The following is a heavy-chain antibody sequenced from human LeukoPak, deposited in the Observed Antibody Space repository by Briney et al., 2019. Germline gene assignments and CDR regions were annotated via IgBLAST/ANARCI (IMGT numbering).Heavy chain of an antibody. CDR1: GFTVSSNY. D-gene: IGHD1-14*01. V-gene: IGHV3-66*01. J-gene: IGHJ3*02. Sequence: PGGSLRLSCAASGFTVSSNYMSWVRQAPGKGLEWVSVIYSGGSTYYADSVKGRFTISRDNSKNTLYLQMNSLRAEDTAVSYCARGELTTNDAFDIWGQGTMVTVSS. CDR3: ARGELTTNDAFDI. CDR2: IYSGGST.